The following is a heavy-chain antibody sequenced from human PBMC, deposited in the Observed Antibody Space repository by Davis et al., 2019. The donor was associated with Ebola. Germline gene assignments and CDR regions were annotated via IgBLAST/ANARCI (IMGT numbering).Heavy chain of an antibody. CDR2: IKQDGSEK. CDR1: GFTFSDYW. Sequence: GESLKISCAASGFTFSDYWMSWVRQAPGKGLEWVANIKQDGSEKYYVDSVKGRFTISRDNAKNSLYLQMSSLRVEDTAIFYCATDYDFWSGRRQLDFWGQGTLVTVSS. D-gene: IGHD3-3*01. J-gene: IGHJ4*02. V-gene: IGHV3-7*01. CDR3: ATDYDFWSGRRQLDF.